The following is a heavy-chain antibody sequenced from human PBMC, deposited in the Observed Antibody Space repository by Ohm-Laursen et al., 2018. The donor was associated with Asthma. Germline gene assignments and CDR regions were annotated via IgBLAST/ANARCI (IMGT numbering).Heavy chain of an antibody. CDR1: GDSISSGNNY. V-gene: IGHV4-30-4*08. CDR2: IYYSGIT. J-gene: IGHJ6*02. Sequence: TLSLTCSVSGDSISSGNNYWSWIRQHPGKGLEWIGYIYYSGITYSNPSLRSRVAISIDTSKNQFSLKVTSVIAADTAVYFCARDGGGYGVNYYYYGMDVWGQGTTVSVSS. D-gene: IGHD5-12*01. CDR3: ARDGGGYGVNYYYYGMDV.